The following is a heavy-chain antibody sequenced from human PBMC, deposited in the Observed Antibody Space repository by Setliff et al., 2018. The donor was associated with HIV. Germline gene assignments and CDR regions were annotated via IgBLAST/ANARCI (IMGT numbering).Heavy chain of an antibody. Sequence: PGGSLRLSCAASGFTFSNYAMTWVRQAPGKGLEWVSTIINSGGTTYYADSVKGRFTISRDNSKNTMYLQMNSLRDEDTAVYFCAKDIQCSGDSCKHFDFWGQGTRVTVSS. CDR2: IINSGGTT. CDR3: AKDIQCSGDSCKHFDF. CDR1: GFTFSNYA. J-gene: IGHJ4*02. D-gene: IGHD2-15*01. V-gene: IGHV3-23*01.